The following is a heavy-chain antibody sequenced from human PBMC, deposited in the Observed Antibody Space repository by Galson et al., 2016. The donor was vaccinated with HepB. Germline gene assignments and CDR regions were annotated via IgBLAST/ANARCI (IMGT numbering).Heavy chain of an antibody. CDR1: GVSISSRDYY. D-gene: IGHD6-19*01. CDR2: IYYNGNT. V-gene: IGHV4-39*01. J-gene: IGHJ5*02. Sequence: SETLSLTCAVSGVSISSRDYYWGWIRQPPGKGLEWVASIYYNGNTYYNPPLKSRGTISADRSKNQFSLRLNSVTAADTAVYHCVRNIAVTAIGDWFDPWGQGPLVIVSS. CDR3: VRNIAVTAIGDWFDP.